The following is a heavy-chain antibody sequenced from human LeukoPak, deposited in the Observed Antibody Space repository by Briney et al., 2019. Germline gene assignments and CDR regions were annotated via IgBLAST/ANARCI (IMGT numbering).Heavy chain of an antibody. CDR2: ISSSSSYI. CDR1: GFTFSSYS. D-gene: IGHD3-10*01. V-gene: IGHV3-21*01. Sequence: GGSLRLSCAASGFTFSSYSMNWVRQAPGKGLEWVSSISSSSSYIYYADSVKGRFTISRDNAKNSLYLQMNNLKAEDTAVYYCARANKGEFGELSIESPDYWGQGTLVTVSS. J-gene: IGHJ4*02. CDR3: ARANKGEFGELSIESPDY.